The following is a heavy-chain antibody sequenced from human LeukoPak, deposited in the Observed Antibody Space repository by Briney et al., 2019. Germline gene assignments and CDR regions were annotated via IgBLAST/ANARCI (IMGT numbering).Heavy chain of an antibody. D-gene: IGHD2-2*01. CDR2: INHSGST. J-gene: IGHJ6*03. V-gene: IGHV4-34*01. Sequence: SETLSLTCAVYGGSFSGYYWSWIRQPPGKGLEWIGEINHSGSTNYNLSLKSRVTISVDTSKNQFSLKLSSVTAADTAVYYCARGRRYCSSTSCYGRYYYYYMDVWGKGTTVTVSS. CDR1: GGSFSGYY. CDR3: ARGRRYCSSTSCYGRYYYYYMDV.